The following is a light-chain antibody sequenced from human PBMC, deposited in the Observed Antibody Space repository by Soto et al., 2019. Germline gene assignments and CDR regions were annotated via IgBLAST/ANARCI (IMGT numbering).Light chain of an antibody. CDR2: AAS. V-gene: IGKV1-12*01. CDR1: RSINNW. CDR3: QQANRFPHT. Sequence: DIQLTQSPSTLSASVGDRVTITCRASRSINNWLAWYQQRPGKAPKLLIYAASSLQSGVPSRFSGSGSGTDFTLTISGLQPEDFGTYYCQQANRFPHTFGPGTKVDI. J-gene: IGKJ3*01.